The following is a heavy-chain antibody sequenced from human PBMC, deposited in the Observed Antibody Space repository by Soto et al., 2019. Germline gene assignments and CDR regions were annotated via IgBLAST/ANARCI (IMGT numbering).Heavy chain of an antibody. CDR1: GFTFSSYA. Sequence: PGGSLRLSCAASGFTFSSYAMHWVRQAPGKGLEWVAVISYDGSNKYYADSVKGRFTISRDNSKNTLYLQMNSLRAEDTAVYYCARGPGELLSLDYWGQGTLVTVSS. V-gene: IGHV3-30-3*01. J-gene: IGHJ4*02. CDR3: ARGPGELLSLDY. D-gene: IGHD1-26*01. CDR2: ISYDGSNK.